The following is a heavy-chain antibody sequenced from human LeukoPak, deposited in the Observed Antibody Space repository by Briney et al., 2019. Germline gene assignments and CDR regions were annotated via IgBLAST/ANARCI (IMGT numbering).Heavy chain of an antibody. V-gene: IGHV3-23*01. Sequence: PGGSLRLSCAASGFTFSSYAMSWVRQAPGKGLEWVSAISGSGGSTYYADSVKGRFTISRDNSKNTLYLQMNSLRAEDTAVYYCAKGGLCSGGSCYFSWFDPWGQGTLVTVSS. CDR2: ISGSGGST. J-gene: IGHJ5*02. D-gene: IGHD2-15*01. CDR3: AKGGLCSGGSCYFSWFDP. CDR1: GFTFSSYA.